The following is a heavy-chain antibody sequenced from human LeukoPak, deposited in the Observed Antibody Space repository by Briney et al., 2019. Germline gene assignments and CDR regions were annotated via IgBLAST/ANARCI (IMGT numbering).Heavy chain of an antibody. CDR2: INPNSGGT. Sequence: ASVKVSCKASGYTFTGHYMHWVRQAPGQGLEWMGWINPNSGGTNYAQKFQGRVTMTRDTSISTAYMELSRLRSDDTAVYYCARDQGSGSYNFDYWGQGTLVTVSS. D-gene: IGHD3-10*01. J-gene: IGHJ4*02. CDR3: ARDQGSGSYNFDY. CDR1: GYTFTGHY. V-gene: IGHV1-2*02.